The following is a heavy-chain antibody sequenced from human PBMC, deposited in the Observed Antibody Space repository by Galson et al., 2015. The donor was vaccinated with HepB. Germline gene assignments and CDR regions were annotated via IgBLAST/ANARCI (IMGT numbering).Heavy chain of an antibody. Sequence: SVKVSCKASGYTFTSYYMHWVRQAPGQGLEWMGIINPSGGSTSYAQKFQGRVTMTRDTSTSTAYMELSSLRSEDTAVYYCARTTTMATGRYYWGQGTLVTVSS. CDR1: GYTFTSYY. CDR2: INPSGGST. CDR3: ARTTTMATGRYY. V-gene: IGHV1-46*01. D-gene: IGHD5-24*01. J-gene: IGHJ4*02.